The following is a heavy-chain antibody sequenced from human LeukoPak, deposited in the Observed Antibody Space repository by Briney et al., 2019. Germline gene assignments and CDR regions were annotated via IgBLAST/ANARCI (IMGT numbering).Heavy chain of an antibody. D-gene: IGHD2-21*01. J-gene: IGHJ4*02. Sequence: ASVKVSCTASGYIFTKYDVHWVRQAPGQRPEWMGWIKAGNGDTKYSQNFHDRLTITRDTSASTVYMELSSLTSEDTALYYCARDDCGDTCYPGGYWGQGTLVTVSS. V-gene: IGHV1-3*01. CDR1: GYIFTKYD. CDR2: IKAGNGDT. CDR3: ARDDCGDTCYPGGY.